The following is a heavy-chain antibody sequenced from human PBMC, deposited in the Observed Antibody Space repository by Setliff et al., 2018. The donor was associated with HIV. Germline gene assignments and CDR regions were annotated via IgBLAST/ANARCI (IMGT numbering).Heavy chain of an antibody. V-gene: IGHV4-38-2*01. CDR1: GDSIDSKYY. CDR2: VYHTGTA. D-gene: IGHD3-22*01. Sequence: SETLSLTCVVSGDSIDSKYYWAWIRQPPGRGLEWIGTVYHTGTAYYNSSLKSRVAISIDTSNNRFSLRLYSVTAADTAMYYCARQNYYDISGYYERPLDFDYWGQGTLVTVSS. J-gene: IGHJ4*02. CDR3: ARQNYYDISGYYERPLDFDY.